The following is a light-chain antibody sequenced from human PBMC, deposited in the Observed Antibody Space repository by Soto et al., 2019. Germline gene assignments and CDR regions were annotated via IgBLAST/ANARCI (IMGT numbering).Light chain of an antibody. CDR2: DAS. CDR1: QDISNY. J-gene: IGKJ4*01. CDR3: QQYNHLPLT. V-gene: IGKV1-33*01. Sequence: IQMTQSPSSLSSSVGDRVTITCQASQDISNYLNWYQQKPGKAPKLLIYDASNLETGVPSRFSGSGSGTDFTFTISSLQPEDIATYYCQQYNHLPLTFGGGTKVDIK.